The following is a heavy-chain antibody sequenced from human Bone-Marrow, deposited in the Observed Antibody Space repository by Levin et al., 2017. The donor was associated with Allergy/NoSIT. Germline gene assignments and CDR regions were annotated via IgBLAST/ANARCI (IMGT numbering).Heavy chain of an antibody. D-gene: IGHD3-16*01. CDR3: ARGPWGLGYYFDY. J-gene: IGHJ4*02. CDR2: IYSGGST. V-gene: IGHV3-53*01. CDR1: GFTVSSNY. Sequence: TGGSLRLSCAASGFTVSSNYMSWVRQAPGKGLEWVSVIYSGGSTYYADSVKGRFTISRDNSKNTLYLQMNSLRAEDTAVYYCARGPWGLGYYFDYWGQGTLVTVSS.